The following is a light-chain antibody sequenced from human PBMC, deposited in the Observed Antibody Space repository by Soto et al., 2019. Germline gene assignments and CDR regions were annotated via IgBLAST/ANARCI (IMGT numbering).Light chain of an antibody. Sequence: EIMMTQSPATLSVSPGERATLSCRASRSVSTRLAWYQQKPGQAPRLLIYGASIRATGLPDRFSGGGSGTDFTLTISRLEPEDFAVYYCQQYGSSPGTFGQGTKVDIK. CDR3: QQYGSSPGT. V-gene: IGKV3-20*01. J-gene: IGKJ1*01. CDR1: RSVSTR. CDR2: GAS.